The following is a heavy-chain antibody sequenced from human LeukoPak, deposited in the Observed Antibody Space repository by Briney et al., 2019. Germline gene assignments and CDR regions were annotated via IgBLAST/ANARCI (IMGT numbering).Heavy chain of an antibody. V-gene: IGHV1-69*06. CDR2: IIPIFGTA. CDR3: ARDPVYYGSGSYYMVNWFDP. CDR1: GGTFSSYA. D-gene: IGHD3-10*01. Sequence: SVKVSCKASGGTFSSYAISWVRQAPGQGLEWMGGIIPIFGTANYAQKFQGRVTITADKSTSTAYMELSSLRSEDTAVYYCARDPVYYGSGSYYMVNWFDPWGQGTLVTVSS. J-gene: IGHJ5*02.